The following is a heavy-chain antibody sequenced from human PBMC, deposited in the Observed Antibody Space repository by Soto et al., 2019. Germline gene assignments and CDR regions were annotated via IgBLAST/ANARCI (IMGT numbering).Heavy chain of an antibody. V-gene: IGHV4-28*01. D-gene: IGHD1-1*01. CDR2: VHHSGTT. J-gene: IGHJ6*02. CDR1: SNTW. Sequence: SNTWWGWIRQPPGKGLEWIGYVHHSGTTFYNASLQNRITMSVDMSNNQVSLNLRSVTAADTAVYFCAGSGGNDVYYYMDLWGQGTTVTVSS. CDR3: AGSGGNDVYYYMDL.